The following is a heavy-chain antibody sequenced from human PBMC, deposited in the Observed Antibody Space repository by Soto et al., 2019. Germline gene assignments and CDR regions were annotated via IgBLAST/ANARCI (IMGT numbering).Heavy chain of an antibody. CDR1: GGTFSNYT. J-gene: IGHJ5*02. D-gene: IGHD5-12*01. V-gene: IGHV1-69*02. CDR2: IIPILGIA. CDR3: ARGPRGYSGYDL. Sequence: SVKVSCKASGGTFSNYTISWVRQAPGQGLEWMGRIIPILGIANYAQKFQGRVTITADKSTSTAYMELSSLRSEDTAVYYCARGPRGYSGYDLWGQGTLVTVSS.